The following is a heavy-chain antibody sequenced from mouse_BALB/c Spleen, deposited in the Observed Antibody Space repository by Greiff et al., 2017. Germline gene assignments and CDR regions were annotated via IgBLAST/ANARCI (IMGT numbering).Heavy chain of an antibody. D-gene: IGHD1-1*01. Sequence: VQLQQSGPELVRPGVSVKISCKGSSYTFTDYAMHWVKQSHAKSLEWIGVISTYYGNTNYNQKFKGKATMTVDKSSSTAYMELARSTSEDSAVYYCARGTTGPGDYWGQGTTLTVSS. CDR3: ARGTTGPGDY. J-gene: IGHJ2*01. CDR1: SYTFTDYA. V-gene: IGHV1-67*01. CDR2: ISTYYGNT.